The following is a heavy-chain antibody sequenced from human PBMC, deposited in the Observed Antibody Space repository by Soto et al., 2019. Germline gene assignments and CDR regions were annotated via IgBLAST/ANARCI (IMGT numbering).Heavy chain of an antibody. CDR3: TILLRTVPY. V-gene: IGHV3-73*01. CDR1: GFTFSGPA. CDR2: IRSRPNSYAT. J-gene: IGHJ4*02. D-gene: IGHD2-15*01. Sequence: PGGSLRLSCAASGFTFSGPAVHWVRQSSGKGLEWVGHIRSRPNSYATAYAASVKGRFTVSRDDSKNTAYLQMDSLKVEDTAVYYCTILLRTVPYWGQGTLVTVSS.